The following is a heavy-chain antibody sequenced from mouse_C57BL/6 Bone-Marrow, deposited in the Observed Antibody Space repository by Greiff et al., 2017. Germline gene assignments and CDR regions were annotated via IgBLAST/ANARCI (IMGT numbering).Heavy chain of an antibody. V-gene: IGHV1-62-2*01. J-gene: IGHJ4*01. CDR3: ARHEGRFYDGYYSYAMDY. Sequence: QVQLQQSGAELVKPGASVKLSCKASGYTFTEYTIHWVKQRSGQGLEWIGWFYPGSGSIKYNEKFKDKATLTADKSSSTVYMELSRLKSEDSAVYFCARHEGRFYDGYYSYAMDYWGQGTSVTVSS. CDR1: GYTFTEYT. D-gene: IGHD2-3*01. CDR2: FYPGSGSI.